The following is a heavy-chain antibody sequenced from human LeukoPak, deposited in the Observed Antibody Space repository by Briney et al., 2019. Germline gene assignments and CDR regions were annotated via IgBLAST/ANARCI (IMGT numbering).Heavy chain of an antibody. CDR3: ARRRVGSGSYYNVGGYYFDN. D-gene: IGHD3-10*01. CDR2: IYPGDSDT. J-gene: IGHJ4*02. Sequence: GESLKISCEASGYNFDTFWIGWVRQLPGKGLEWMGIIYPGDSDTRYSPSFQGQVTISADKSISTAYLQWSSLKASDTAIYYCARRRVGSGSYYNVGGYYFDNWGQGTLVTVSS. CDR1: GYNFDTFW. V-gene: IGHV5-51*01.